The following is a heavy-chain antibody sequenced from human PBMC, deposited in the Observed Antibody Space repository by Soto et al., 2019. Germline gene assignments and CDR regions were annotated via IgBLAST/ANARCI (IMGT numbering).Heavy chain of an antibody. CDR3: TTDSLFTGQLVRMDN. CDR1: GFSFSDAW. V-gene: IGHV3-15*07. Sequence: PGESLKISCAASGFSFSDAWINWVRQAPGKGLEWVGRIKSKIDGGTTDFAAPVKGRFAISRDDSRDMVYMEMYSLKTDDTAVYYCTTDSLFTGQLVRMDNWGHATLVTVSS. J-gene: IGHJ4*01. CDR2: IKSKIDGGTT. D-gene: IGHD3-9*01.